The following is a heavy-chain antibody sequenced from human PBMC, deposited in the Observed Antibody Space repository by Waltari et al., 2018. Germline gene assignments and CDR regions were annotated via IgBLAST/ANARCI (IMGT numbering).Heavy chain of an antibody. V-gene: IGHV3-7*01. Sequence: EVRLVESGGGLVQPGGSLRLSCAASGFNFSSYWMSWVRQAPGKGVEGVANIKQGGSDKYYVDSVEGRFTVSRDNAKNSLYLQMNSLRAEDTAVYYCARVYWPRGFDYWGQGTLVTVSS. CDR2: IKQGGSDK. CDR1: GFNFSSYW. J-gene: IGHJ4*02. D-gene: IGHD2-8*02. CDR3: ARVYWPRGFDY.